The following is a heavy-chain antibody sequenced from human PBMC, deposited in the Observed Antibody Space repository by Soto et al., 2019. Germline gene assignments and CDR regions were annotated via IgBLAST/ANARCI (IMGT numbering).Heavy chain of an antibody. V-gene: IGHV4-61*01. J-gene: IGHJ4*02. CDR2: IYYSGST. CDR1: GGSVSSGSYY. D-gene: IGHD5-18*01. Sequence: SETLSLTCTVSGGSVSSGSYYWSWIRQPPGKGLEWIGYIYYSGSTNYNPSLKSRVTISVDTSKNQFSLKLSSVTAADTAVYYCARGKDTAAYYFDYWGQGTLVTVSS. CDR3: ARGKDTAAYYFDY.